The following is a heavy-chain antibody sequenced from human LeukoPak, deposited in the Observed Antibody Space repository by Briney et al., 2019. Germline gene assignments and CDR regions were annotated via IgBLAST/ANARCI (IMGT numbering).Heavy chain of an antibody. J-gene: IGHJ4*02. Sequence: GALRLSCAASGNYWMHWVRQAPGKGLVWVSHINSDGSWTSYADSVKGRFTISKDNAKNTVYLQMNSLRAEDTAVYYCVSFYETYWGRGTLVTVSS. D-gene: IGHD2/OR15-2a*01. CDR2: INSDGSWT. CDR1: GNYW. V-gene: IGHV3-74*01. CDR3: VSFYETY.